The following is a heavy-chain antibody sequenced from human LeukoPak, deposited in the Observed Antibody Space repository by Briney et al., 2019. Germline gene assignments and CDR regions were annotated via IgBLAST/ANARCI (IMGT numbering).Heavy chain of an antibody. D-gene: IGHD6-19*01. CDR3: ASKGAVAGSDYYYYYMDV. CDR1: GGTFSSYV. J-gene: IGHJ6*03. CDR2: IIPMFGTA. Sequence: GASVKVSCKASGGTFSSYVISWVRQAPGQGLEWMGGIIPMFGTANYAQKFQGRVTITADKSTSTAYMELSSLRFEDTAVYYCASKGAVAGSDYYYYYMDVWGKGTTVTVSS. V-gene: IGHV1-69*06.